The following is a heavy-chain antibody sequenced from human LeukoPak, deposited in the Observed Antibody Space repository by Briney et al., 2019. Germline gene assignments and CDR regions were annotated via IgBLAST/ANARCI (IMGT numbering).Heavy chain of an antibody. CDR2: ISGSGETT. J-gene: IGHJ4*02. Sequence: GGSLRLSCAASGFTFSSYGMTWLRQAPGKGLEWVSAISGSGETTYYSDSVKGRFTISRDNTKNTVFLQMNSLRVEDAAMYYCAKTHGYFDQWGQGTVVAVSS. D-gene: IGHD3-22*01. CDR1: GFTFSSYG. CDR3: AKTHGYFDQ. V-gene: IGHV3-23*01.